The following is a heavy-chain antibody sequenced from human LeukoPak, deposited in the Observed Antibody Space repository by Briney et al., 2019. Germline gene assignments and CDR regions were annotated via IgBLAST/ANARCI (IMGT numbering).Heavy chain of an antibody. V-gene: IGHV4-31*03. CDR1: GGSISSGGYY. CDR3: ARGPWYGWFDP. Sequence: SETLSLTCTVSGGSISSGGYYWSWIRQHPGKGLEWIGYIYYSGSTYYNPSLKSRVTISADTSKNQFSLKLSSVTAADTAVYYCARGPWYGWFDPWGQGTLVTVSS. CDR2: IYYSGST. D-gene: IGHD6-13*01. J-gene: IGHJ5*02.